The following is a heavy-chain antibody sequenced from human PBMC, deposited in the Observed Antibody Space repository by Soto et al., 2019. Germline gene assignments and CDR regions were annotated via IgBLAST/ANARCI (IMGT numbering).Heavy chain of an antibody. D-gene: IGHD6-19*01. CDR3: ARDQSSGWFQGGRHYYYGMDV. CDR2: ISYDGSNK. J-gene: IGHJ6*02. Sequence: PGGSLRLSCAASGFTFSSYAMHWVRQAPGKRLEWVAVISYDGSNKYYADSVKGRFTISRDNSKNTLYLQMNSLRAEDTAVYYCARDQSSGWFQGGRHYYYGMDVWGQGTTVTVSS. V-gene: IGHV3-30-3*01. CDR1: GFTFSSYA.